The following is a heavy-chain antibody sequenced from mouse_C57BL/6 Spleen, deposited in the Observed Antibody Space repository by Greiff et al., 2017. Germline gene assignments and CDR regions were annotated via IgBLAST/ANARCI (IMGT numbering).Heavy chain of an antibody. CDR2: IWRGGST. D-gene: IGHD1-1*01. CDR3: AKPSSYGSSYGGFAY. Sequence: VKLQESGPGLVQPSQSLSITCTVSGFSLTSYGVHWVRQSPGKGLEWLGVIWRGGSTDYNAAFMSRLSITKDNSESQVFFKMNSLQADDTAIYYCAKPSSYGSSYGGFAYWGQGTLVTGSA. J-gene: IGHJ3*01. CDR1: GFSLTSYG. V-gene: IGHV2-5*01.